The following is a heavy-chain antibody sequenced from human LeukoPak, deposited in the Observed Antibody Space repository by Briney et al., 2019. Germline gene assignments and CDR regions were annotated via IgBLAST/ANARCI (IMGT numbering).Heavy chain of an antibody. D-gene: IGHD3-10*01. CDR1: GFTFSSYS. J-gene: IGHJ6*03. CDR3: ARGNYYGSGSYYGEYYYYYMDV. Sequence: PGGSLRLSCAASGFTFSSYSMNWVRQAPGKGLEWVSYISSSSSTIYYADSVKGRFTISRDNAKNSLYLQMNSLRAEDTAVYYCARGNYYGSGSYYGEYYYYYMDVWGKGTTVTISS. CDR2: ISSSSSTI. V-gene: IGHV3-48*01.